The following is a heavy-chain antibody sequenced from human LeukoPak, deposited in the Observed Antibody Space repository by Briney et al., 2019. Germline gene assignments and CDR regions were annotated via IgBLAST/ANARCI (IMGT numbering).Heavy chain of an antibody. D-gene: IGHD3-22*01. CDR3: ARGWDYDSGGRPTAYVY. J-gene: IGHJ4*02. CDR1: GYTFTSYG. V-gene: IGHV1-18*01. CDR2: ISAYNGNT. Sequence: ASVKVSCKASGYTFTSYGISWVRQAPGQGLEWMGWISAYNGNTNYAQKLQGRVTMTTDTSTSTAYMDLRSLRSDDTAVYYCARGWDYDSGGRPTAYVYWGQGTLVSVSS.